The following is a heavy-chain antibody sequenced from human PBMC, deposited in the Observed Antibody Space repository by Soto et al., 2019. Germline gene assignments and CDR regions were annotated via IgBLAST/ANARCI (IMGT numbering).Heavy chain of an antibody. CDR3: ARGSAEQWLGGYYYYGMDV. Sequence: GASVKVSCKASGYTFTSYGISWVRQAPGQGLEWMGWISAYNGNTNYAQKLQGRVTMTTDTSTSTAYMELRSLRSDDTAVYYCARGSAEQWLGGYYYYGMDVWGQGTTVTVSS. CDR1: GYTFTSYG. V-gene: IGHV1-18*01. D-gene: IGHD6-19*01. CDR2: ISAYNGNT. J-gene: IGHJ6*02.